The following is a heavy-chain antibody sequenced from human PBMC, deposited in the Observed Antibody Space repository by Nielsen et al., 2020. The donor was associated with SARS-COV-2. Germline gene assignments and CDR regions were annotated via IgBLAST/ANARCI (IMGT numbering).Heavy chain of an antibody. D-gene: IGHD6-19*01. J-gene: IGHJ6*02. Sequence: EGSLRLSCAASGFTFSSYEMNWVRQAPGKGLEWVSYISSSGSTIYYADSVKGRFTISRDNAKNSLYLQMNSLRAEDTAVYYCVSSGWEYYYYYGMDVWGQGTTVTVSS. V-gene: IGHV3-48*03. CDR3: VSSGWEYYYYYGMDV. CDR2: ISSSGSTI. CDR1: GFTFSSYE.